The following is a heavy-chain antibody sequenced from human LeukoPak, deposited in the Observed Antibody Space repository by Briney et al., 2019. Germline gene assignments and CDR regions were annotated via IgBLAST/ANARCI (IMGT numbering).Heavy chain of an antibody. CDR3: ARLNDVVVVAATSAFDI. V-gene: IGHV4-34*01. Sequence: PSETLSFTCAVYGGSFSGYYWSWIRQPPGKGLEWIGEINHSGSTNYNPSLKSRVTISVDTSKNQFSLKLSSVTAADTAVYYCARLNDVVVVAATSAFDIWGQGTMVTVSS. CDR2: INHSGST. J-gene: IGHJ3*02. D-gene: IGHD2-15*01. CDR1: GGSFSGYY.